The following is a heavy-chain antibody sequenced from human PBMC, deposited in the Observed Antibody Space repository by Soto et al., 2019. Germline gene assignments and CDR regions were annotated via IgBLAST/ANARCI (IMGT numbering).Heavy chain of an antibody. J-gene: IGHJ5*02. Sequence: GGSLRLSCAASGFTFSSYAMHWVRQAPGKGLEWVAVISYDGSNKYYADSVKGRFTISRDNSKNTLYLQMNSLRAEDTAVYYCARGAVSYYYGSGSYYKGNWFDPWGQGTLVTVPQ. V-gene: IGHV3-30-3*01. CDR3: ARGAVSYYYGSGSYYKGNWFDP. D-gene: IGHD3-10*01. CDR2: ISYDGSNK. CDR1: GFTFSSYA.